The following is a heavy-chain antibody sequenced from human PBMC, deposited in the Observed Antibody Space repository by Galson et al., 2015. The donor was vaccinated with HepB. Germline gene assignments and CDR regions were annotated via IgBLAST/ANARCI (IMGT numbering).Heavy chain of an antibody. J-gene: IGHJ4*02. CDR3: FGGGGY. V-gene: IGHV3-73*01. CDR2: IRAKPNNYAT. CDR1: GFTFSGSD. D-gene: IGHD3-3*01. Sequence: SLRLSCAASGFTFSGSDVHWVRQASRKGLEWVGHIRAKPNNYATAYAASVKGRFTISRDDSETTAYLQMSTLRTEDTAVYYCFGGGGYWGQGTLVTVSS.